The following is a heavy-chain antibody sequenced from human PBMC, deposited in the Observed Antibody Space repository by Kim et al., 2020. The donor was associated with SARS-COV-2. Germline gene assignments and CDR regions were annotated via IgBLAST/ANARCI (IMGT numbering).Heavy chain of an antibody. J-gene: IGHJ4*02. V-gene: IGHV3-23*01. Sequence: DSVRGRFTISRENSKNTVYLQMNDLRIEDAALYYCTRLRDDYSRYSAYFDYWGQGTLVTVSS. CDR3: TRLRDDYSRYSAYFDY. D-gene: IGHD4-4*01.